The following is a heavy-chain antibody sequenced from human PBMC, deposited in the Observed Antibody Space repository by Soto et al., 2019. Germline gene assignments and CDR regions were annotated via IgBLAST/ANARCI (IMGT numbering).Heavy chain of an antibody. CDR1: GGSVSSGRNY. Sequence: PSETLSLTCTVSGGSVSSGRNYWSWIRQPPGKGLEWIGYIFYTGSTNYNPSLKSRVTISVDTSKNQFSLKLSSVTAADTAVYYCARLSRGGGTHDAFDIWGQGTMVTVSS. J-gene: IGHJ3*02. CDR3: ARLSRGGGTHDAFDI. CDR2: IFYTGST. V-gene: IGHV4-61*01. D-gene: IGHD2-15*01.